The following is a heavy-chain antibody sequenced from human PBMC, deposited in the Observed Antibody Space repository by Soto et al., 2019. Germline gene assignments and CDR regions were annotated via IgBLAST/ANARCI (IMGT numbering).Heavy chain of an antibody. J-gene: IGHJ5*02. CDR3: ARGVGSGSYYNQYNWFDP. CDR1: GYTFTNYG. V-gene: IGHV1-18*01. CDR2: INVYNGNT. D-gene: IGHD3-10*01. Sequence: QVQLVQSGGEVKKPGASVKVSCKASGYTFTNYGISWVRQAPGQGLEWMGWINVYNGNTKYAQKVQGRVTMTTDTPTSTAYMELRSLRSDATAEYYCARGVGSGSYYNQYNWFDPWGQGTLVTVSS.